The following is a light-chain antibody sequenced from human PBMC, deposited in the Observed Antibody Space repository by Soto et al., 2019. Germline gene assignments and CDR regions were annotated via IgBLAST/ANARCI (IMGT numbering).Light chain of an antibody. V-gene: IGLV2-23*02. Sequence: QSALTQPASVSESPGQSITISCTGNSSDVGSYNLVSWYQQHPGKVPKLVIYEVSNRPSGVSARVSGSKSGNTASLTISGLQVEDEADYYCCSKSGGTSVIFGGGTQLTVL. J-gene: IGLJ2*01. CDR1: SSDVGSYNL. CDR3: CSKSGGTSVI. CDR2: EVS.